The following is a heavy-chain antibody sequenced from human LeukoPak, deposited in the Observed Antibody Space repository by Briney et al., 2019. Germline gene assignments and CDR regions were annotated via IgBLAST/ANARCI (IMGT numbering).Heavy chain of an antibody. CDR1: XFPXXXAW. Sequence: GGXXXXXXAAXXFPXXXAWMTWVRQAPGKGLEWVSSISSSSSYIYYADSVKGRFTISRDKAKKSLYLQMNSLRAEDTAVYYCARERAARPQYYFDYWGQGTLVTVSS. CDR3: ARERAARPQYYFDY. CDR2: ISSSSSYI. D-gene: IGHD6-6*01. J-gene: IGHJ4*02. V-gene: IGHV3-21*01.